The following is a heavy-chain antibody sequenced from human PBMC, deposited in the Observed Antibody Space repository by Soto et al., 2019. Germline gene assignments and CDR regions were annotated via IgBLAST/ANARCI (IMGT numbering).Heavy chain of an antibody. CDR3: ARLQAAAGDNDLTSGY. CDR1: GYSFTSYW. Sequence: EVQLVQSGAEVKKPGESLRISCKGSGYSFTSYWISWVRQMPGKGLEWMGRIDPSDSYTNYSPSFQGHVTISADTSISPAYLQWSSLKSPETAMYYCARLQAAAGDNDLTSGYWGQGTLVTVSS. J-gene: IGHJ4*02. CDR2: IDPSDSYT. V-gene: IGHV5-10-1*01. D-gene: IGHD6-13*01.